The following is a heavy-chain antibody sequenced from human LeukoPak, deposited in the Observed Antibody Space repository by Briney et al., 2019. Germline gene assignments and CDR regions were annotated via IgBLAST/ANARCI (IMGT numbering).Heavy chain of an antibody. V-gene: IGHV4-34*01. CDR1: GGSLSGYY. CDR2: INYSGST. J-gene: IGHJ4*02. Sequence: SETLSLTCAVSGGSLSGYYWSWIRQPPGKGLEWIGEINYSGSTNYNPSLKSRVTLSVDTSKNQFSLKLSSVTAADTAVYFCARERSGPFNYSGQGTLVTVFS. CDR3: ARERSGPFNY. D-gene: IGHD3-3*01.